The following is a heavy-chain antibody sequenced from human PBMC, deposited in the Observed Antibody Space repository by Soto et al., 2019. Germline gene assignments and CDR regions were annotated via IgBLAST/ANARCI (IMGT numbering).Heavy chain of an antibody. Sequence: QLQLQESGPGLVKPSESLSLTCTVSGGSISSSYYYWGWIRQPPGKGLEWIGSIYYSGSTYYNPSLKSRVTISVDTSKNQFSLKLSSVTAADTAVYYCARPSGSYLYDFDYWGQGTLVTVSS. CDR1: GGSISSSYYY. CDR2: IYYSGST. D-gene: IGHD1-26*01. V-gene: IGHV4-39*01. J-gene: IGHJ4*02. CDR3: ARPSGSYLYDFDY.